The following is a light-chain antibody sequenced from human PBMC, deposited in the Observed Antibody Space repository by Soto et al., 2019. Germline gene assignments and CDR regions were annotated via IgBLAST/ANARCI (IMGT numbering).Light chain of an antibody. CDR3: QQYGSSPHT. V-gene: IGKV3-20*01. Sequence: EIVLTQSPGTLSLSPGERATLSCRASESVSSNYLAWFQQKPGQTPRLLIFGASSRATGFPDRLSGSGSGTDFTLTISRLEPDDFAVYYCQQYGSSPHTFGQGTKLEIK. J-gene: IGKJ2*01. CDR1: ESVSSNY. CDR2: GAS.